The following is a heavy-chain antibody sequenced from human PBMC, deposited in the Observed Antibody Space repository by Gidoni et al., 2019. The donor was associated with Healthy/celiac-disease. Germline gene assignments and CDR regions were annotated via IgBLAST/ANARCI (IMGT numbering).Heavy chain of an antibody. J-gene: IGHJ4*02. Sequence: EVQLLESGGGLVQPGGSLRLSWAAFGFPFSSYAMSWVRQAPGKGLEWVSAISGSGGSTYYADSVKGRFTISRDNSKNTLYLQMNSLRAEDTAVYYCAKDGKQWQKDYWGQGTLVTVSS. D-gene: IGHD6-19*01. CDR2: ISGSGGST. CDR1: GFPFSSYA. V-gene: IGHV3-23*01. CDR3: AKDGKQWQKDY.